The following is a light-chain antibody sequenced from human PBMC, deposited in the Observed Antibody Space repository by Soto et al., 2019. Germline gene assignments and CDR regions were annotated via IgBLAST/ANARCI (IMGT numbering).Light chain of an antibody. V-gene: IGLV2-11*01. J-gene: IGLJ3*02. Sequence: QSALTQPRSVSGSPGQSVTISCAGTSSDVGAYNWVSWYQQHPGKVPKLIIYDVTRRPSGVHDRFSVSKSGNTASLTISWLQADEEADSYCCSYAGSYTLVFGGGNQLTVL. CDR1: SSDVGAYNW. CDR2: DVT. CDR3: CSYAGSYTLV.